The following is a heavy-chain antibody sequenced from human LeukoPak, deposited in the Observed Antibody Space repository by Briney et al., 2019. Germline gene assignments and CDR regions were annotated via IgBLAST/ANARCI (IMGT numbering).Heavy chain of an antibody. Sequence: PSETLSLTCTVSGGSISSSSYYWGWIRQPPGKGLEWIGSIYYSGSTYYNSSLKSRVTISVDTSKNQFSLKLSSVTAADTAVYYCARGRRDVVVVAGRIDYWGQGTLVTVSS. CDR2: IYYSGST. V-gene: IGHV4-39*07. CDR1: GGSISSSSYY. J-gene: IGHJ4*02. D-gene: IGHD2-15*01. CDR3: ARGRRDVVVVAGRIDY.